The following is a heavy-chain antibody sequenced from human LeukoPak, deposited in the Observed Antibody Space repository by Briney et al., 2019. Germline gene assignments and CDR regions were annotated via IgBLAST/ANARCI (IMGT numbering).Heavy chain of an antibody. D-gene: IGHD5-18*01. V-gene: IGHV4-4*07. CDR1: GGSISSYY. CDR3: ARSDTAMVEWYFDL. Sequence: PSETLSLTCTVSGGSISSYYWSRIRQPAGKGLEWIGRIYTSGGTNYNPSLKSRVTMSVDTSKNQFSLKLSSVTAADTAVYYCARSDTAMVEWYFDLWGRGTLVTVSS. CDR2: IYTSGGT. J-gene: IGHJ2*01.